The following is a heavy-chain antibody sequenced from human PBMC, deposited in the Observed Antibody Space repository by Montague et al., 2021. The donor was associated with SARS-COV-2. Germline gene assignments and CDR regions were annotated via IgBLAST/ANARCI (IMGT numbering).Heavy chain of an antibody. V-gene: IGHV4-59*01. CDR1: GGSISRYY. Sequence: SETLSLTCTVSGGSISRYYWNWIRQPPGKGLEWIAYIYYSGSTSYNPSLKSRVTISVDTSKNQFSLKLCSVTAADTAVYYCARSRENYNILTGYPYYFDYWGQGTLVTVSS. CDR3: ARSRENYNILTGYPYYFDY. CDR2: IYYSGST. J-gene: IGHJ4*02. D-gene: IGHD3-9*01.